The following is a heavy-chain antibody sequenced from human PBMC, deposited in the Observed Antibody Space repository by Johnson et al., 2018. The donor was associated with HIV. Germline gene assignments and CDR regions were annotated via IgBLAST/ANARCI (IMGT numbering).Heavy chain of an antibody. CDR1: GFTFSFYW. Sequence: LRLSCAASGFTFSFYWMSWVRQAPGKGLEWVANIKQDGSERYYVDSVKGRFTISRANAKNSLYLQMNSLRAEDTAVYYCARLSEHIVVVTAWADAFDIWGQGTMVTVSS. V-gene: IGHV3-7*01. CDR3: ARLSEHIVVVTAWADAFDI. CDR2: IKQDGSER. D-gene: IGHD2-21*02. J-gene: IGHJ3*02.